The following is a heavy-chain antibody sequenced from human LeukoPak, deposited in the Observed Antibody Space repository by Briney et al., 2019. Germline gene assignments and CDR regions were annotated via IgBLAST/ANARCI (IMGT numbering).Heavy chain of an antibody. CDR2: IRGKANSYAT. Sequence: GGSLRLSCAASGFTFSGSAMHWVRQASGKGLEWVGRIRGKANSYATAYAASVKGRFTISRDDSKNTAYLQMNSLKTEDTAVYYCTRQGEWFGAFDYWGQGSLVTVSS. J-gene: IGHJ4*02. CDR1: GFTFSGSA. D-gene: IGHD3-10*01. CDR3: TRQGEWFGAFDY. V-gene: IGHV3-73*01.